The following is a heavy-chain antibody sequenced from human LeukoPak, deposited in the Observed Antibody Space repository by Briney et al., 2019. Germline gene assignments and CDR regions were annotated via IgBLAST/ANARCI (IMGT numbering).Heavy chain of an antibody. CDR1: GFNFNDSG. V-gene: IGHV3-33*01. D-gene: IGHD3-10*01. CDR3: ARDGYYGSGRPFDY. CDR2: IWYDGSEK. J-gene: IGHJ4*02. Sequence: GGSLRLSCAASGFNFNDSGMHWVRQAPGKGLEGVAVIWYDGSEKYYADSVKGRLTISRDNSKNTLYLQMNSLRADDTAVYYCARDGYYGSGRPFDYWGQGALVSVSS.